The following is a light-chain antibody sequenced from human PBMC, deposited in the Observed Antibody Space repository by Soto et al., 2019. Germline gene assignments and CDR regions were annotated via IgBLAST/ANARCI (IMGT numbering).Light chain of an antibody. CDR1: QSVSSY. CDR3: QQRSNWPTYT. J-gene: IGKJ2*01. CDR2: DAS. V-gene: IGKV3-11*01. Sequence: EIVLTQSPATLSLSPGERATLSCRASQSVSSYLAWYQQKPGQAPRLLIYDASNRATGIPARFSGSGSGTDLTLTISSLEPEDFAVYYCQQRSNWPTYTLGQGTKLEIK.